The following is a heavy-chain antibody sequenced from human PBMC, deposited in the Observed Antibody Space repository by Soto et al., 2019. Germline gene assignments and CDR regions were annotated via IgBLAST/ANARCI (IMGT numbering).Heavy chain of an antibody. J-gene: IGHJ4*02. D-gene: IGHD2-2*01. V-gene: IGHV1-69*06. CDR1: GGTFSGYV. CDR3: AGPSLSVSIPPNLAN. Sequence: PLVQSGSEVKKPGSSVKVSCQASGGTFSGYVVTWVRQAPGQGLEWMGEFVPLFGTTNYAQRFSGRITITAEKSPSTAYMELITLSPANPAACYCAGPSLSVSIPPNLANWGQGALVTVSS. CDR2: FVPLFGTT.